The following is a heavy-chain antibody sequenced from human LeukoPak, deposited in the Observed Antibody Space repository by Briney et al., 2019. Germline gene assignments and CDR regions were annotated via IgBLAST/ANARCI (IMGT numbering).Heavy chain of an antibody. J-gene: IGHJ4*02. CDR3: ARSVYDLRGQRLVPGLDY. CDR2: IGTIISTT. Sequence: GGSLRLSCAASGFTFGSYEMNWVRQAPGKGLEWVAYIGTIISTTYYADSVKGRFTVSRDDAKSSLYLQMSSLRAEDTAIYYCARSVYDLRGQRLVPGLDYWGQGTLATVSS. CDR1: GFTFGSYE. D-gene: IGHD6-13*01. V-gene: IGHV3-48*03.